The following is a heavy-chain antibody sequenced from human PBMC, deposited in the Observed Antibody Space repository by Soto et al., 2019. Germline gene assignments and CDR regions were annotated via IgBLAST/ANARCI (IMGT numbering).Heavy chain of an antibody. J-gene: IGHJ4*02. V-gene: IGHV3-23*01. Sequence: EVRLLESGGGLVQPGGSLRLSCAASGFTFSSYAMSWVRQAPGKGLEWVSAISGSGGGTYYAGSVKGRFTISRDNSENTLYLQMNSLRAEDTAVYYCALPTRYSGSSHTSNFDYWGQGTLVTVSS. CDR1: GFTFSSYA. CDR2: ISGSGGGT. CDR3: ALPTRYSGSSHTSNFDY. D-gene: IGHD1-26*01.